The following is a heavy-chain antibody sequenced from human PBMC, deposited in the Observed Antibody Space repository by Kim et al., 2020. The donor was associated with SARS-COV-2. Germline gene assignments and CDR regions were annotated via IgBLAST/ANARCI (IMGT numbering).Heavy chain of an antibody. D-gene: IGHD6-19*01. Sequence: SVKGRFTITREHAKNSLYLQMTSLRAGDTAVYYCARSAHSGWHGTHFDYWGQGTLVTVSS. J-gene: IGHJ4*02. CDR3: ARSAHSGWHGTHFDY. V-gene: IGHV3-13*01.